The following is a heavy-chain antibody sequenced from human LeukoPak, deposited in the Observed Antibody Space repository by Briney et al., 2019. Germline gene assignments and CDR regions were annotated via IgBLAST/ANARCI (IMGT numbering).Heavy chain of an antibody. CDR1: GFNFSSYW. CDR2: VNSDGSIT. Sequence: GGSLRLSCAASGFNFSSYWMDWVRQDAEKGRVWVSCVNSDGSITNYADSVKGPFTISRDNTKNTLYLQMNSLTLEDTAVYYCVRDGLLWFGGATWGQGTPVTVSS. V-gene: IGHV3-74*01. D-gene: IGHD3-10*01. J-gene: IGHJ3*01. CDR3: VRDGLLWFGGAT.